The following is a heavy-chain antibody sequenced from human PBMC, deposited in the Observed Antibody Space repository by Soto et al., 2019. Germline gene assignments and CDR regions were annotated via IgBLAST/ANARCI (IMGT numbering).Heavy chain of an antibody. J-gene: IGHJ4*02. V-gene: IGHV4-59*08. Sequence: LSLTCTVSGGSISSYYWSWIRQPPGKGLEWIGYIYYSGSTNYNPSLKSRVTISVDTSKNQFSLKLSSVTAADTAVYYCARHPDPRGYYFDDWGQGTLVTVSS. CDR1: GGSISSYY. D-gene: IGHD3-10*01. CDR3: ARHPDPRGYYFDD. CDR2: IYYSGST.